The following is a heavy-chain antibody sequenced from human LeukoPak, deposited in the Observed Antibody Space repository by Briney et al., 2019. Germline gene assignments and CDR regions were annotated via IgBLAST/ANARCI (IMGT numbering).Heavy chain of an antibody. CDR2: FYSSGST. D-gene: IGHD6-19*01. CDR1: GGSISSGYY. CDR3: ARALRQWLTD. Sequence: SETLSLTCTVSGGSISSGYYWSWIRQPAGKGLEWIGRFYSSGSTNYNSSLKRRVTISVDTSKNQFSLKLSSVTAADTAVYYCARALRQWLTDWGQGTLVTVSS. V-gene: IGHV4-61*02. J-gene: IGHJ4*02.